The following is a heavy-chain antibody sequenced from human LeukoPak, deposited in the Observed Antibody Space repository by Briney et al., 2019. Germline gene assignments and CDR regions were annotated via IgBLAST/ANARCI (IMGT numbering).Heavy chain of an antibody. CDR3: ARDFGTTGWHTFDY. Sequence: SQTLSLTCVISGDSVSSKNGAWNWIRQSPSRGLEWLGRTYYRSKWYNDYAESMEGRMTISQDTSKNQYSLHLNSVTPDDTAVYYCARDFGTTGWHTFDYWGQGTLVTVSS. CDR2: TYYRSKWYN. V-gene: IGHV6-1*01. J-gene: IGHJ4*02. CDR1: GDSVSSKNGA. D-gene: IGHD6-19*01.